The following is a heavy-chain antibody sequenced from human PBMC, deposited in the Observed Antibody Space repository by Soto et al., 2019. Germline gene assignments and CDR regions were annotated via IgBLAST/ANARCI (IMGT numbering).Heavy chain of an antibody. CDR2: INAGNGNT. Sequence: QVQLVQSGAEEKKPGASVKVSCKASGYTFTSYAMHWVRQAPGQRLEWMGWINAGNGNTKYSQKFQGRVTITRDTSASTAYMELSSLRSEDTAVYYCARTLYYYDSSGYYYPRYYFDYWGQGTLVTVSS. CDR3: ARTLYYYDSSGYYYPRYYFDY. J-gene: IGHJ4*02. D-gene: IGHD3-22*01. V-gene: IGHV1-3*05. CDR1: GYTFTSYA.